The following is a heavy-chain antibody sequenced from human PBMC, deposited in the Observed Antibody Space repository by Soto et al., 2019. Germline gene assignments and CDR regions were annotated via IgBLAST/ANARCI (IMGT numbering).Heavy chain of an antibody. CDR2: ISGDGSNK. Sequence: GGSLRLSCAASGFTFSSYGMHWVRQAPGKGLEWVSVISGDGSNKYYADSVKGRFTISRDNSKNTLYLQMNSLRAEDTAVYYCAKEGIVVVPAATYYYYYMDVWGKGTTVTVSS. V-gene: IGHV3-30*18. J-gene: IGHJ6*03. D-gene: IGHD2-2*01. CDR1: GFTFSSYG. CDR3: AKEGIVVVPAATYYYYYMDV.